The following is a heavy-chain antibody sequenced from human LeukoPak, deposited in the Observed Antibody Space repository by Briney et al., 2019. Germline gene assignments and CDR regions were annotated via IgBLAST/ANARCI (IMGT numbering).Heavy chain of an antibody. CDR1: GYTFTGYY. Sequence: ASVKVSCKASGYTFTGYYMHWVRQAPGQGLEWMGWINPNSGGTNYAQKFQGRVTMTRDTSISAAYMELSRLRSDDTAVYYCARDAIAAAGTQLPYYYYYMDVWGKGTTVTISS. CDR3: ARDAIAAAGTQLPYYYYYMDV. J-gene: IGHJ6*03. CDR2: INPNSGGT. V-gene: IGHV1-2*02. D-gene: IGHD6-13*01.